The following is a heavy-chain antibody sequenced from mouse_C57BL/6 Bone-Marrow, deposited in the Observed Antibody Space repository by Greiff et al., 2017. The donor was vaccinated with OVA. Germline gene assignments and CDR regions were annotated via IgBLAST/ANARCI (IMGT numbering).Heavy chain of an antibody. CDR1: GFTFSSYA. CDR3: AKIYSDV. J-gene: IGHJ1*03. D-gene: IGHD1-1*01. Sequence: EVQLQESGGGLVKPGGSLKLSCAASGFTFSSYAMSWVRQTPEKRLEWVATISDGGSYTYYPDNVKGRFTISRDNAKNNLYLQMSHLKSEDTAMYYCAKIYSDVWGTGTTVTVSS. CDR2: ISDGGSYT. V-gene: IGHV5-4*01.